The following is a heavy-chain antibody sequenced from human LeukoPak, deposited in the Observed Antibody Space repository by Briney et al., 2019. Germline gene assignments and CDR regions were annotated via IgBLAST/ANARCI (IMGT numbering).Heavy chain of an antibody. Sequence: TSETLSLTCTVSGGSISSSSYYWGWIRHPPGKGLEWMGRIYFSGSTYYNPSLKSRVTISVDTSKSQFSLKLSSVTAADTAVYYCARVGTTVTDYFDYWGQGTLVTVSS. V-gene: IGHV4-39*01. CDR3: ARVGTTVTDYFDY. CDR1: GGSISSSSYY. D-gene: IGHD4-17*01. J-gene: IGHJ4*02. CDR2: IYFSGST.